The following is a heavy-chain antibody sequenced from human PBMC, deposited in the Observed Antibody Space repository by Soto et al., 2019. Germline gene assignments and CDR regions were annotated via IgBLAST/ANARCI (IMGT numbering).Heavy chain of an antibody. V-gene: IGHV4-4*02. D-gene: IGHD3-22*01. Sequence: QVQLQESGPGLVKPSGTLSLTCAVSGVSISSSDWWSWVRQPPGKGLEWIGEISHSGSTNYSPSLRGRVTISLERSKTQSSLKLPSVPAADTAVYSCARGYARSGSPARYFNFGGQGTLVTVSP. CDR1: GVSISSSDW. CDR2: ISHSGST. J-gene: IGHJ4*02. CDR3: ARGYARSGSPARYFNF.